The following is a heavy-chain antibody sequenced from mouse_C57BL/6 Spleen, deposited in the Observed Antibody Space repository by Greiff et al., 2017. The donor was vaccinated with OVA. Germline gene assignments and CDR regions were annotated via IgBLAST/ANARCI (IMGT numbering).Heavy chain of an antibody. Sequence: QVQLQQSGAELVRPGASVKLSCKASGYTFTDYYINWVKQRPGQGLEWIARIYPGSGNTYYNEKFKGKATLTAEKSSSTAYMQLSSLTSEDSAVYFCAREDGGWYFDVWGTGTTVTVSS. V-gene: IGHV1-76*01. J-gene: IGHJ1*03. CDR3: AREDGGWYFDV. CDR2: IYPGSGNT. D-gene: IGHD1-1*02. CDR1: GYTFTDYY.